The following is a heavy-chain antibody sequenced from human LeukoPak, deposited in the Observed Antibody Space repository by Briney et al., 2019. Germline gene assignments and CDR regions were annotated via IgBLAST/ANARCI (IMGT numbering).Heavy chain of an antibody. V-gene: IGHV3-11*01. CDR3: ARPTDSSVDY. D-gene: IGHD5-18*01. CDR1: GLTFSDSY. CDR2: ISGSGTTI. Sequence: GGSLRLSCEASGLTFSDSYMSWIRQAPGKGLEWITYISGSGTTIYHADSVKGRFTISRDNAKNSVYLQMNSLREEDTAVYYCARPTDSSVDYWGQGTLVTVSS. J-gene: IGHJ4*02.